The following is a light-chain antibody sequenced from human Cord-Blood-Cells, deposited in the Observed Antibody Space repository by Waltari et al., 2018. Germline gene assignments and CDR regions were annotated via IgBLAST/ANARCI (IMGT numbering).Light chain of an antibody. CDR2: WTS. Sequence: DIVMTQSPDSLAVSLGERATINCKSSQSVLYSSNNKNYLAWYQQKPGQPPKLLICWTSTRESGVPDRFSGSGSGTDFTLTISSLQAEDVAVYYCQQYYSTPRTFGQGTKVDIK. J-gene: IGKJ1*01. CDR3: QQYYSTPRT. CDR1: QSVLYSSNNKNY. V-gene: IGKV4-1*01.